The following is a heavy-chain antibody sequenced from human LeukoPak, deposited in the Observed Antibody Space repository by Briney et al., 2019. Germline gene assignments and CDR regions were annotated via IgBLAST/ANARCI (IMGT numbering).Heavy chain of an antibody. D-gene: IGHD3-10*01. CDR2: ISYSGSP. V-gene: IGHV4-39*01. CDR1: GGSISSRSYY. J-gene: IGHJ4*02. Sequence: SETLSLTCTVSGGSISSRSYYWGWIRQPPGKGLEWIGSISYSGSPYYNSSLKSRVTISVDTSKNHFSLKLTSVTAPDMAVYYCARHNLRADYFDYWGQGSLVTVSS. CDR3: ARHNLRADYFDY.